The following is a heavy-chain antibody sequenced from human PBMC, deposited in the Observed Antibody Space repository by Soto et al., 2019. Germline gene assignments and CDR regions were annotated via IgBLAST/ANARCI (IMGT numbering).Heavy chain of an antibody. D-gene: IGHD3-3*01. CDR1: GFTFSAYA. CDR3: ASLIFGVEY. CDR2: ISGTSPST. Sequence: EVQLLESGGGLVQPGGSLRLSCAASGFTFSAYAMSWVRQAPGKGREWVSAISGTSPSTYYADSVQGRFTISRDSSRKTLFLQMNTLRAEDTYVYCGASLIFGVEYWGQGTQVTVSS. J-gene: IGHJ4*02. V-gene: IGHV3-23*01.